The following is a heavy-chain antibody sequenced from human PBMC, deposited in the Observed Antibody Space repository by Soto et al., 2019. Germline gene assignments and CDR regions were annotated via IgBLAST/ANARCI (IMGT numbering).Heavy chain of an antibody. V-gene: IGHV4-30-4*01. Sequence: QVQLQDSGPGLVKPAQTLSLICVVSGASISSDEYSWRWIRQSPWKALEWVGSMYNSGHTNPNPSLQRRLSISVGTSMSQFSLKLTSVTAADTAVYYCARGRVFTGSDLTRRDYHDPWGQGTLVTVST. J-gene: IGHJ5*02. D-gene: IGHD3-9*01. CDR3: ARGRVFTGSDLTRRDYHDP. CDR1: GASISSDEYS. CDR2: MYNSGHT.